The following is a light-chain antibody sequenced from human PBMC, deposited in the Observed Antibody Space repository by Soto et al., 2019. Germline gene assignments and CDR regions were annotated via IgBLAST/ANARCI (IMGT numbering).Light chain of an antibody. V-gene: IGLV1-40*01. Sequence: QSVLTQPPSVSEAPGQRVTISCIGSSSNIGAGYEAHWYQQVPGTAPKLLIYEHNNRPSGVPDRFSGSKSGTSASLAITGLQAEDEAEYYCQSYDSSLSGYVFGTGTKLTVL. J-gene: IGLJ1*01. CDR3: QSYDSSLSGYV. CDR1: SSNIGAGYE. CDR2: EHN.